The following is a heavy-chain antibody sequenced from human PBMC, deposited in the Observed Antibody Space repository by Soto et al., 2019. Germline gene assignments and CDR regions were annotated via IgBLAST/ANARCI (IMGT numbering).Heavy chain of an antibody. D-gene: IGHD3-10*01. Sequence: EVQLLESGGGLVQPGGSLRLSCAASGFTFSSYAMSWVRQAPGKGLEWVSAISGSGGSTYYADSVKGRFTISRDNSKNTLYLQMISLRAEDTAVYYCAKSMVRGVIVRCAFDIWGQGTMVTVSS. J-gene: IGHJ3*02. CDR1: GFTFSSYA. CDR3: AKSMVRGVIVRCAFDI. CDR2: ISGSGGST. V-gene: IGHV3-23*01.